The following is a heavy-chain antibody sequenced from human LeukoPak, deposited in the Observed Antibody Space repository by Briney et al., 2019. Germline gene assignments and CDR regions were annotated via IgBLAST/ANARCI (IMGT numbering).Heavy chain of an antibody. CDR3: ARGRRGDYHYYYYYMDV. V-gene: IGHV1-69*05. CDR2: IIPIFGTA. J-gene: IGHJ6*03. D-gene: IGHD4-17*01. Sequence: SVKVSCKASGGTFSSYAISWVRQAPGQGLEWMGRIIPIFGTANYAQKFQGRVTITTDESTSTAYMELSSLRSEDTAVYYCARGRRGDYHYYYYYMDVWGKGTTVTVSS. CDR1: GGTFSSYA.